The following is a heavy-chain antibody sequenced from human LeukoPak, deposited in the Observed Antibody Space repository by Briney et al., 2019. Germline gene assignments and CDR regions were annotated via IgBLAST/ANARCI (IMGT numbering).Heavy chain of an antibody. CDR2: INHSGSN. Sequence: SETLSLTCAVYGGSFSGYYWSWIRQPPGKGLEWIGEINHSGSNNYNPSLKSRVTISVDTSKNQFSLKLSSVTAADTAVYYCAGPLRFLGYWGQGTLVTVSS. V-gene: IGHV4-34*01. D-gene: IGHD3-3*01. CDR3: AGPLRFLGY. J-gene: IGHJ4*02. CDR1: GGSFSGYY.